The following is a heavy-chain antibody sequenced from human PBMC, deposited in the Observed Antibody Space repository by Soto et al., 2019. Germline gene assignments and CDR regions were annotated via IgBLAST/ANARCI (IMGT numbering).Heavy chain of an antibody. D-gene: IGHD3-9*01. CDR3: ARLEGLATIAYYFDF. CDR2: IYYSGST. Sequence: SETLSLTCTVSGGSISSYYWSWIRQPPGKGLEWIGYIYYSGSTSYNPSLKTRITISVDTSKNQISLKLNSVTAEDSALYFCARLEGLATIAYYFDFWGPGALVTVSS. J-gene: IGHJ4*02. CDR1: GGSISSYY. V-gene: IGHV4-59*08.